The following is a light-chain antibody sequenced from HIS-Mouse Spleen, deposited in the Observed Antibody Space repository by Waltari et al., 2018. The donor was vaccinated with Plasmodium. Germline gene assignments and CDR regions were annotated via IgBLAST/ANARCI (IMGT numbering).Light chain of an antibody. Sequence: QSALTQPPSASGPPGQSVTISCTGTSSDVGGYNYVHWYQQHPGNAPKLMIYEVSKRPSGVPDRFSGSKSGNTASLTVSGLQAEDEADYYCSSYAGSNNLVFGGGTKLTVL. CDR1: SSDVGGYNY. CDR3: SSYAGSNNLV. J-gene: IGLJ2*01. CDR2: EVS. V-gene: IGLV2-8*01.